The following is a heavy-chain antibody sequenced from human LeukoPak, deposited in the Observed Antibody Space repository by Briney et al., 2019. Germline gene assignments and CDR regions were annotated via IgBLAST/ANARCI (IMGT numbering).Heavy chain of an antibody. D-gene: IGHD3-22*01. J-gene: IGHJ6*02. CDR1: GGSINYYY. V-gene: IGHV4-59*01. CDR2: IYYSGGT. CDR3: ARADTSGPYYYYGMDV. Sequence: SETLSLTCTVSGGSINYYYWMWIRQPPGKGLEWIGYIYYSGGTHYNPSLKSRVTMLVDTSKNQFSLKLTAVTAADTAVYYCARADTSGPYYYYGMDVWGQGTTVTVSS.